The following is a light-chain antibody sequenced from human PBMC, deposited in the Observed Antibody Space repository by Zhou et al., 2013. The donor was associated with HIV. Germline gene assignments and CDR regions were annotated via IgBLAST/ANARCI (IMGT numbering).Light chain of an antibody. CDR3: QQYESPPWT. J-gene: IGKJ1*01. CDR2: LAS. V-gene: IGKV1-27*01. CDR1: QAIYNY. Sequence: DIQMTQSPSSLSASVGDRVTITCRASQAIYNYLAWYQQKPGKVPKLLIHLASTLLSGVPSRFSGSVSGTDFTLTISSLQPEDVATYYCQQYESPPWTFGQGTKVEIK.